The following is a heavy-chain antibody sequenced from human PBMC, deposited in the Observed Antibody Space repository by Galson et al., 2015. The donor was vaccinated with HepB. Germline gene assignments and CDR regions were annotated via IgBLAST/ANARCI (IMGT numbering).Heavy chain of an antibody. V-gene: IGHV3-21*01. CDR3: ARPREQQLVSGFFQH. D-gene: IGHD6-13*01. CDR2: ISSSSSYI. CDR1: GSTFSSYS. J-gene: IGHJ1*01. Sequence: SLRLSCAASGSTFSSYSMNWVRQAPGKGLEWVSSISSSSSYIYYADSVKGRFTISRDNAKNSLYLQMNSLRAEDTAVYYCARPREQQLVSGFFQHWGQGTLVTVSS.